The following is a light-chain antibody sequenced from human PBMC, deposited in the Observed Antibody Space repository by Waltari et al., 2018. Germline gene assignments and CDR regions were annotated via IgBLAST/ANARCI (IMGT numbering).Light chain of an antibody. CDR2: GAS. V-gene: IGKV3-15*01. CDR1: QSVRSK. CDR3: QQHDNWPFT. Sequence: EIVMTQSPATLSVSPGDRATLSCRASQSVRSKLAWYQHKPGQAPRLLFYGASTRATDIPARFSGSGSGTEFTLTISSLQSEDFAVYYCQQHDNWPFTFGPGTKVDI. J-gene: IGKJ3*01.